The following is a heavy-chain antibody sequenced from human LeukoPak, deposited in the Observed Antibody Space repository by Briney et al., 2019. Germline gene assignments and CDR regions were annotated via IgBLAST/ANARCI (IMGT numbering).Heavy chain of an antibody. CDR1: GYTFSSYY. CDR2: INPSGGST. D-gene: IGHD6-13*01. V-gene: IGHV1-46*01. CDR3: AREGGIAAAGS. J-gene: IGHJ4*02. Sequence: ASVKVSCKASGYTFSSYYMHGVRQAPRQGLEWMGIINPSGGSTSYAQKFQGRVTMTRDTSTSTVYMELSSLRSEDTAVYYCAREGGIAAAGSWGQGTLVTVSS.